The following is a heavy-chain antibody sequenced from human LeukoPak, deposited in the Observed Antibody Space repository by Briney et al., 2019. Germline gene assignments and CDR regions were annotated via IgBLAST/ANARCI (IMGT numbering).Heavy chain of an antibody. D-gene: IGHD4-23*01. CDR1: GFTFSRHG. Sequence: GGSLRLSCPASGFTFSRHGMHWVRQAPGKGLEWVAVIWYDGGNKYYADSVKGRFTISRDNSKDTLYLQMNSLRAEDTAVYFCARGRGNSCPYYFDYWGQGTLVTVSS. V-gene: IGHV3-33*01. CDR3: ARGRGNSCPYYFDY. CDR2: IWYDGGNK. J-gene: IGHJ4*02.